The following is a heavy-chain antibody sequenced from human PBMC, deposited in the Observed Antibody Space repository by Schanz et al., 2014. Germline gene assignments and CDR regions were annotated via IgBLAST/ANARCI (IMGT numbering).Heavy chain of an antibody. D-gene: IGHD5-12*01. Sequence: QVQLVQSGAEMKKPGASVKVSCKASGYTFTGYYMHWVRQAPGQGLEWMGWIYPNSGTTNYAQKIQGGVTMTRGTTIITAYMERSRLKADDTAVYYCARAFRGYDAAGALDYWGQGTLVTVSS. J-gene: IGHJ4*02. V-gene: IGHV1-2*02. CDR2: IYPNSGTT. CDR1: GYTFTGYY. CDR3: ARAFRGYDAAGALDY.